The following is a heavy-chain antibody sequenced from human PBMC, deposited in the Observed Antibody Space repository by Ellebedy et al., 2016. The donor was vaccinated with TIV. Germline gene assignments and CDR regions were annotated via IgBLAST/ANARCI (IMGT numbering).Heavy chain of an antibody. Sequence: ASVKVSXXASGYSFTGYYIHWVRQAPGQGLEWMGIVNPDDHTTSYAQKLQGRVTMTSDTSTNTVYMELSSLRSEDTAVYYCARGGGRWLQLDLWGQGTLVTVSS. J-gene: IGHJ5*02. CDR3: ARGGGRWLQLDL. CDR2: VNPDDHTT. CDR1: GYSFTGYY. V-gene: IGHV1-46*04. D-gene: IGHD6-19*01.